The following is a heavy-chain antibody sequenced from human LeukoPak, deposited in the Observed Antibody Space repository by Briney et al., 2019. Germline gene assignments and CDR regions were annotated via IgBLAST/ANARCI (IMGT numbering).Heavy chain of an antibody. V-gene: IGHV4-59*05. D-gene: IGHD2-21*02. CDR2: IYYSGST. CDR3: ARDPSNLYCGGDCLDV. J-gene: IGHJ6*04. Sequence: SETLSLTCTVSGGSIGSYYWSWIRQPPGKGLEWIGSIYYSGSTYYNPSLKSRVTISVDTSKNQFSLKLSSVTAADTAVYYCARDPSNLYCGGDCLDVWGKGTTVTISS. CDR1: GGSIGSYY.